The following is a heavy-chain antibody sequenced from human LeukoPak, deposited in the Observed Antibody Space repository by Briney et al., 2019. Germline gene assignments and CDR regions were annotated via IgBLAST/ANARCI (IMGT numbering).Heavy chain of an antibody. CDR1: GYTLTELS. Sequence: ASVKVSCKVSGYTLTELSMHWVRQAPGKGLEWMGGFDPEDGETIYAQKFQGRVTMTEDTSTDTAYMELSSLRSEDTAVYYCATDFREVTGSGYWGQGTLVTVSS. CDR3: ATDFREVTGSGY. V-gene: IGHV1-24*01. D-gene: IGHD3-9*01. J-gene: IGHJ4*02. CDR2: FDPEDGET.